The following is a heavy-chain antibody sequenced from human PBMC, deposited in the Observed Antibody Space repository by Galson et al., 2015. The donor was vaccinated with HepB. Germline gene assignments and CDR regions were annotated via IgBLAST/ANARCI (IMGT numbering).Heavy chain of an antibody. D-gene: IGHD2-2*01. CDR1: GYTFTGYY. V-gene: IGHV1-2*04. CDR2: INPNSGGT. J-gene: IGHJ6*02. CDR3: ARDVYCSSTSCNVYYYYYGTDV. Sequence: SVKVSCKASGYTFTGYYMHWVRQAPGQGLEWMGWINPNSGGTNYAQKFQGWVTMTRDTSVSTAYLQISSLKAEDTAVYYCARDVYCSSTSCNVYYYYYGTDVWGQGTTVTVSS.